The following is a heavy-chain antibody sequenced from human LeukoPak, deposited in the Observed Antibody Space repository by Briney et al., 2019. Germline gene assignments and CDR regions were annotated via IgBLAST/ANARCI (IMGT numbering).Heavy chain of an antibody. D-gene: IGHD2-2*01. J-gene: IGHJ4*02. V-gene: IGHV2-70*04. Sequence: ESGPTLVNPTQPLTLTCTFSGFSLSTSGMRVSWIRQPPGKALEWLARIDWDDDKFYSTSLKTRLTISKDTSKNQVVLTMTNMDPVDTATYYCARSIVVVPAAASSFDYWGQGTLVTVSS. CDR1: GFSLSTSGMR. CDR3: ARSIVVVPAAASSFDY. CDR2: IDWDDDK.